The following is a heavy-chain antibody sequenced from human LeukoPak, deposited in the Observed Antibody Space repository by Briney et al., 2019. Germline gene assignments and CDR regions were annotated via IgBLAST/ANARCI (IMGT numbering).Heavy chain of an antibody. D-gene: IGHD3-9*01. CDR3: ANGGLRYFDWLLDY. Sequence: PGGSLRLSCAASGFAFSSYGMHWVRQAPGKGLEWVAYIHYDSSTEDYADSVKGRFTISRDNSKNTLYLQMNSLRAEDTAVYYCANGGLRYFDWLLDYWGQGTLVTVSS. CDR2: IHYDSSTE. V-gene: IGHV3-30*02. J-gene: IGHJ4*02. CDR1: GFAFSSYG.